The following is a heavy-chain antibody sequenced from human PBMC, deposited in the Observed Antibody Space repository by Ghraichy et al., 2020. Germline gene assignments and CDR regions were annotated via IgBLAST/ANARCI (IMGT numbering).Heavy chain of an antibody. J-gene: IGHJ3*02. Sequence: GESLNISCAASGFTVSSNYMSWVRQAPGKGLEWVSVIYSGGSTYYADSVKGRFTISRDNSKNTLYLQMNSLRAEDTAVYYCATSTGRFRLAFDIWGQGTMVTVSS. D-gene: IGHD2-2*01. CDR1: GFTVSSNY. CDR3: ATSTGRFRLAFDI. V-gene: IGHV3-66*01. CDR2: IYSGGST.